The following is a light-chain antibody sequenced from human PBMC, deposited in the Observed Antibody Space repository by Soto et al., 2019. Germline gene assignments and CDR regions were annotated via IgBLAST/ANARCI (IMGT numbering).Light chain of an antibody. CDR2: EVS. J-gene: IGLJ3*02. V-gene: IGLV2-8*01. Sequence: QSALTQPSSASGSPGQSVTISCTGTSDDVGGYNYVSWYQQHPGKAPKLMISEVSERPSGVPDRFSGSKSGNTASLTVSGLQAEDEADYYCSSYAGSNNLVFGGGTKVTVL. CDR3: SSYAGSNNLV. CDR1: SDDVGGYNY.